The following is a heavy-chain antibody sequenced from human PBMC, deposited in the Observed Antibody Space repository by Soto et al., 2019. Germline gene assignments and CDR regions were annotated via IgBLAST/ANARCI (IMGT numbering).Heavy chain of an antibody. CDR1: GFTFSNYA. D-gene: IGHD6-19*01. V-gene: IGHV3-30-3*01. J-gene: IGHJ4*02. CDR2: ISYDGSNK. CDR3: ARDKPRYSSGSY. Sequence: QVQLVESGGGVVQPGRSLRLSCAASGFTFSNYAMHWVRQAPGKGLEWVAVISYDGSNKYYTDSVKGRFTISRDNSKNTLYLQMNSLRAEDTAVYYCARDKPRYSSGSYWGQGTLVTVSS.